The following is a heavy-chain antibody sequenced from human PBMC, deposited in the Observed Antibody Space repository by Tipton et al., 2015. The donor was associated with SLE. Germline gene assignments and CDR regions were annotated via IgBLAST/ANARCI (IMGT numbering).Heavy chain of an antibody. Sequence: TLSLTCTVSGGSISRYYWSWVRQPPGRGLEWIGYIYYNGNIKYNPSLKSRVTISLDTSKNQFSLKLSSVTAADTAVYYCARGGFREPDYFYYGMDVWGQGTTVTVSS. J-gene: IGHJ6*02. CDR3: ARGGFREPDYFYYGMDV. V-gene: IGHV4-59*08. D-gene: IGHD3-10*01. CDR2: IYYNGNI. CDR1: GGSISRYY.